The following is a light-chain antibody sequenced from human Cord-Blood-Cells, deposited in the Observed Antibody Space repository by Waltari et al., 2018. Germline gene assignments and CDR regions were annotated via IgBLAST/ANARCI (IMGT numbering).Light chain of an antibody. J-gene: IGKJ4*01. V-gene: IGKV1-39*01. CDR3: QQSYSTPLT. CDR1: QSISSY. CDR2: AAS. Sequence: DIQMTQSPSSLSASVGDRVTITCRASQSISSYLNWYQQKPGKAPKLLIYAASSLQSGVPSRFRGSGYGTDFTLTISSLQPEDFGTYFCQQSYSTPLTFGGGTKVEIK.